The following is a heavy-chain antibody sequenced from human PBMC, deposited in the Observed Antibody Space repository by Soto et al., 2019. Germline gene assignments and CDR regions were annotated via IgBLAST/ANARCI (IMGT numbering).Heavy chain of an antibody. Sequence: QVQLVQSGAEVKKPGASVKVSCKASGYTFTSYYMHWVRQAPGQGLEWMGIINPSGGSTSYAQKFKGRVTMTRDMSTSTVYMELSSLRSEDTAVYYCARDGSGSYHYYYYGMDVWGQGTTVTVSS. CDR3: ARDGSGSYHYYYYGMDV. V-gene: IGHV1-46*03. J-gene: IGHJ6*02. D-gene: IGHD3-10*01. CDR2: INPSGGST. CDR1: GYTFTSYY.